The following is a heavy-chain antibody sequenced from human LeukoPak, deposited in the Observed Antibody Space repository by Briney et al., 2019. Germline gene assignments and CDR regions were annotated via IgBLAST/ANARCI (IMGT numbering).Heavy chain of an antibody. J-gene: IGHJ5*02. CDR3: ARSMWAFHCFDP. CDR1: GGSISDYS. CDR2: IYYSGSA. V-gene: IGHV4-59*01. D-gene: IGHD6-6*01. Sequence: PSETLSLTCTVSGGSISDYSWNWIRQPPGKGLEWIGYIYYSGSANYNPSLKSRVTISVDTSKNQFSLKLNSVTTADTAVYYCARSMWAFHCFDPWGQGTLVTVSS.